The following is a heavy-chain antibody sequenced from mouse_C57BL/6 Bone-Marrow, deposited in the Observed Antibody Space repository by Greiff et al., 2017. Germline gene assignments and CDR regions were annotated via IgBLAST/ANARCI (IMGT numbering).Heavy chain of an antibody. CDR2: IDPSDSYT. Sequence: QVQLQQPGAELVMPGASVKLSCKASGYTFTSYWMHWVKQRPGQGLEWIGEIDPSDSYTNYNQKFKGKSTLTVDKSSSTAYMQLSSLTSEDSAVYYCARDRGLRRLSYWYFDVWGTGTTVTVSS. CDR1: GYTFTSYW. J-gene: IGHJ1*03. D-gene: IGHD2-4*01. CDR3: ARDRGLRRLSYWYFDV. V-gene: IGHV1-69*01.